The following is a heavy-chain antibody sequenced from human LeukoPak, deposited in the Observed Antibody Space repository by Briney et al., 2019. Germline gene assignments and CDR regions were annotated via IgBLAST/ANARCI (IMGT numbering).Heavy chain of an antibody. D-gene: IGHD1-26*01. CDR2: IHSCGYT. Sequence: SETLSLTCTVSGGSISSYYWSWIRQPPGQGLEWIAYIHSCGYTNYNPSLKSRVTISVDTSKNQFSLKVTSVTAADTAVYYCAKRQGPNSGSYDYFDPWGQGTLVTVSS. CDR3: AKRQGPNSGSYDYFDP. J-gene: IGHJ5*02. V-gene: IGHV4-4*09. CDR1: GGSISSYY.